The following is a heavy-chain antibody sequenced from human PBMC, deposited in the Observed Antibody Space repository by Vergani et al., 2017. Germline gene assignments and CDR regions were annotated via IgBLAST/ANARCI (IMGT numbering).Heavy chain of an antibody. J-gene: IGHJ2*01. D-gene: IGHD3-10*01. CDR3: AKDSAPSYDSGSYYSVWYFDL. CDR2: ISWNSGNI. V-gene: IGHV3-9*01. CDR1: GLTFDDYA. Sequence: EVQLVESGGGLVQPGRSLRLSCAASGLTFDDYAMHWVRQAPGKGLEWVSGISWNSGNIGYADSVKGRFTISRDNAKNSLYLQMNSLRAEDTTLYYWAKDSAPSYDSGSYYSVWYFDLWGRGTLVTVSS.